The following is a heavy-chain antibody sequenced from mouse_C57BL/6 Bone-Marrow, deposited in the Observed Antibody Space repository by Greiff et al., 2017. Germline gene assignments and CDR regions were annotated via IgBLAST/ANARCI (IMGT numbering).Heavy chain of an antibody. V-gene: IGHV1-64*01. CDR2: MHPNGGSP. D-gene: IGHD2-4*01. Sequence: QVQLQQPGAELVMPGASVQLSCKASGYTFTNYWMHWVKQRPGQGLEWIGMMHPNGGSPDYNEKFKSEATLGVDKSSRTAYMELSRLTSEYSAVYYGARSYDYDDYTMGYWGQGTSVTVSS. J-gene: IGHJ4*01. CDR1: GYTFTNYW. CDR3: ARSYDYDDYTMGY.